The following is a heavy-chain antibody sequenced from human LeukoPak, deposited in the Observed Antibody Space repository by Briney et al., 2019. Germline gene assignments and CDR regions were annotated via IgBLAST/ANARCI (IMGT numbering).Heavy chain of an antibody. D-gene: IGHD3-10*01. Sequence: AGESLQISCKGSGYSFTTYWISWVRQLPGKGLEWMGRIDPSDSYTKYSPSFQGLVTLSADKSISTAYLQWSCLVASDTAMYYCARLNYYGSGSYSHDYWGQGTLVTVS. CDR1: GYSFTTYW. V-gene: IGHV5-10-1*01. CDR3: ARLNYYGSGSYSHDY. CDR2: IDPSDSYT. J-gene: IGHJ4*02.